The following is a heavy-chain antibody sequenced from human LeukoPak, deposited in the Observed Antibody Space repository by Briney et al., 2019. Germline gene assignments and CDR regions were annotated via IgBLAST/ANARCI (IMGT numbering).Heavy chain of an antibody. CDR2: MNPNSGNT. D-gene: IGHD3-3*01. CDR1: GYTLTSYD. V-gene: IGHV1-8*01. J-gene: IGHJ6*02. Sequence: ASVKVSCKASGYTLTSYDINWVRQATGQGLEWMGWMNPNSGNTGYAQKFQGRVTMTRNTSISTAYMELSSLRSEDTAVYYCARGYDFWSGYFLGMDVWGQGTTVTVSS. CDR3: ARGYDFWSGYFLGMDV.